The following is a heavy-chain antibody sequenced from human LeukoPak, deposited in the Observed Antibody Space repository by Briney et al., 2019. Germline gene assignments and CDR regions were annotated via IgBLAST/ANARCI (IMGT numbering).Heavy chain of an antibody. CDR1: GFTFSSYE. Sequence: AGGSLRLSCAASGFTFSSYEMNWIRQAPGKGLEWVSYIYSGGSPIYYADSVKGRFTISRDNAKNSLYLQMNSLRDEDTAVYYCTRDPEALDYWGQGALVTVSS. J-gene: IGHJ4*02. CDR2: IYSGGSPI. V-gene: IGHV3-48*03. CDR3: TRDPEALDY.